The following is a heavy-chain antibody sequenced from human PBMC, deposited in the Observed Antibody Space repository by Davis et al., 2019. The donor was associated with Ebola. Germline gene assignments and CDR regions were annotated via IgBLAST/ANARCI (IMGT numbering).Heavy chain of an antibody. V-gene: IGHV3-53*04. CDR1: GFTFSSYS. J-gene: IGHJ3*02. Sequence: GGSLRLSCAASGFTFSSYSMNWVRQAPGKGLEWVSVISSGGSTYYADSVKGRFTISRHNSKNTLYLQMNSLRAEDTAVYYCASGIVVVKSGAFDIWGQGTMVTVSS. D-gene: IGHD3-22*01. CDR3: ASGIVVVKSGAFDI. CDR2: ISSGGST.